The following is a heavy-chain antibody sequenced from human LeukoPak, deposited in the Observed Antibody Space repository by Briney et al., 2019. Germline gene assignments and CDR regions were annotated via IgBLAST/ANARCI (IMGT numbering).Heavy chain of an antibody. CDR3: AREVRRVSRGAFDY. J-gene: IGHJ4*02. V-gene: IGHV4-38-2*02. D-gene: IGHD3-10*01. Sequence: SETLSLSCTVSGYSFSSGYYWGGLRHPPGKGLEWVGSIYHSGSTYYKPSLKGRVTISVDASKKKVSLKLSCVGAADTAVYYCAREVRRVSRGAFDYWGQGTLVTVSS. CDR2: IYHSGST. CDR1: GYSFSSGYY.